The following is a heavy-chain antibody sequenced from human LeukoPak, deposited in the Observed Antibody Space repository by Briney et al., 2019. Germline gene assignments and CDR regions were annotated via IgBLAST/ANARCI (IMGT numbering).Heavy chain of an antibody. V-gene: IGHV1-2*02. J-gene: IGHJ4*02. Sequence: ASVRVSCEASGYTFTGYYMYWVRQAPGQGLEWLGWINPNSGVTSYVQKFQGRVTMTRDTSISTAYMELSRLTSDDTAVYYCARAVVVGGYYRVYLDYWGQGTLVTVSS. CDR2: INPNSGVT. D-gene: IGHD3-3*01. CDR3: ARAVVVGGYYRVYLDY. CDR1: GYTFTGYY.